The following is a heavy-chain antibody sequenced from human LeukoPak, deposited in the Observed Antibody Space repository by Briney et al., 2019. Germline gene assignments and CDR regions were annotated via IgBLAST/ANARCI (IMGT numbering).Heavy chain of an antibody. J-gene: IGHJ4*02. V-gene: IGHV4-59*08. CDR1: GGSSSSYY. D-gene: IGHD6-19*01. CDR2: IYYSGST. Sequence: SETLSLTCTVSGGSSSSYYWSWIRQPPGEGLEWIGYIYYSGSTNYNPSLKSRVTISVDTSKNQFSLKLSSVTAADTAVYYCARGILGSGWLYFDYWGQGTLVTVSS. CDR3: ARGILGSGWLYFDY.